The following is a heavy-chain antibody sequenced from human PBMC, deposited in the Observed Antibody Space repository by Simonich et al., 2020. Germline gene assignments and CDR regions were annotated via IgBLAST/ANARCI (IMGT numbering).Heavy chain of an antibody. CDR3: ARGGLADRRIVYYYYMDV. D-gene: IGHD2-15*01. CDR1: GGTFSSYA. Sequence: QVQLVQSGAEVKKPGSSVKVSCKASGGTFSSYAISWVRQAPGQGLEWRGGIIPILDIANDAQKFQGRVTITAEKSTSTAYMELRSLRSEDTAVYYCARGGLADRRIVYYYYMDVWGKGTTVTVSS. J-gene: IGHJ6*03. V-gene: IGHV1-69*09. CDR2: IIPILDIA.